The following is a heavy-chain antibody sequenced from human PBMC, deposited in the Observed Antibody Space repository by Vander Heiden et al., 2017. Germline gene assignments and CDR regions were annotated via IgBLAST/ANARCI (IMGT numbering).Heavy chain of an antibody. CDR3: ARSDTPMSTFDS. Sequence: EVQLVESGGGLVKPGGSLRLSCAASGFSLSSLSLGWVRQAPGKGLEWVSSISSGGDYIYYADSLRGRFTISRDNAKNSLYLQMSSLRAEDTAVYYCARSDTPMSTFDSWGQGTLVTVSS. D-gene: IGHD5-18*01. J-gene: IGHJ4*02. CDR2: ISSGGDYI. CDR1: GFSLSSLS. V-gene: IGHV3-21*01.